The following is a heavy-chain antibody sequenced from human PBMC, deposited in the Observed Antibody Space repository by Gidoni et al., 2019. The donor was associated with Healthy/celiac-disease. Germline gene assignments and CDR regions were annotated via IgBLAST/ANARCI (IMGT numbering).Heavy chain of an antibody. CDR3: ARGTSSHYGGNEDWYFDL. J-gene: IGHJ2*01. V-gene: IGHV4-30-2*01. CDR2: IYHSWST. D-gene: IGHD4-17*01. Sequence: QLQLQESGSGLVKPSQTLSLTCAVSGGSIRSGGSAWSWIRQPPGKGLEWIGYIYHSWSTYYNPSLKSRVTISVDRSKNKFSLKLSSVTAADTAVYYCARGTSSHYGGNEDWYFDLWGRGTLVTVSS. CDR1: GGSIRSGGSA.